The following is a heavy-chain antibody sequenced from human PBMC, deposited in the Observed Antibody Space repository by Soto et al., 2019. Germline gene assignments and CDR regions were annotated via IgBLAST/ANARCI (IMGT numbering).Heavy chain of an antibody. Sequence: SETLSLTCTASGGSISSYYWSWIRQPPGKGLEWIGYIYYSGSTNYTPSLKSRVTISVDTSKNQFSLKLSSVTAADTAVYSCARTLSEYYYYYYGMDVWGQGTTVTVSS. CDR3: ARTLSEYYYYYYGMDV. D-gene: IGHD3-16*01. V-gene: IGHV4-59*01. CDR2: IYYSGST. J-gene: IGHJ6*02. CDR1: GGSISSYY.